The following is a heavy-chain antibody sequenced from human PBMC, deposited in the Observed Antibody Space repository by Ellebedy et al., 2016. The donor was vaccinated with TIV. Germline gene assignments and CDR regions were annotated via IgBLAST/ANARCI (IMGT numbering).Heavy chain of an antibody. Sequence: MPSETLSLTCTVSGGSISSSSYYWGWIRQPPGKGLEWIGGISYSGSTYYNPSLKSRVTISVETSKNQFSLKLISVTAANTAVYYCARWIVVACGFDYWGQGTLVTVSS. CDR2: ISYSGST. CDR3: ARWIVVACGFDY. CDR1: GGSISSSSYY. D-gene: IGHD2-15*01. J-gene: IGHJ4*02. V-gene: IGHV4-39*01.